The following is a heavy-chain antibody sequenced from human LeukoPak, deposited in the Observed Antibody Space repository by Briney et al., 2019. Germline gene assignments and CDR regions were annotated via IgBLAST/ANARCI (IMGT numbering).Heavy chain of an antibody. J-gene: IGHJ4*02. V-gene: IGHV3-23*01. CDR2: ISGSGGST. CDR1: GFTFSSYE. CDR3: AKDMAEVAVAGTDY. Sequence: PGGSLRLSCAASGFTFSSYEMNWVRQAPGKGLEWVSAISGSGGSTYYADSVKGRFTISRDNSKNTLYLQMNSLRAEDTAVYYCAKDMAEVAVAGTDYWGQGTLVTVSS. D-gene: IGHD6-19*01.